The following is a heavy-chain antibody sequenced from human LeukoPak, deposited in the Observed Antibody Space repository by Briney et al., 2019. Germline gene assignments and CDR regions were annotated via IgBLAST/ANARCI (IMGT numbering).Heavy chain of an antibody. V-gene: IGHV3-30*03. CDR1: GFTFSSYG. J-gene: IGHJ4*02. D-gene: IGHD6-19*01. Sequence: GGSLRLSCAASGFTFSSYGMHWVRQAPGKGLEWVAVISYDGSNKYYADSVKGRFTISRDNSKNTLYLQMNSLRAEDTAVYYCARDSGWYTGFDYWGQGTLVTVSS. CDR3: ARDSGWYTGFDY. CDR2: ISYDGSNK.